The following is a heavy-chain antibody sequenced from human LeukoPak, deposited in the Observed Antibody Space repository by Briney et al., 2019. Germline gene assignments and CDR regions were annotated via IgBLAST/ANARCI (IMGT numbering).Heavy chain of an antibody. V-gene: IGHV4-31*03. J-gene: IGHJ3*02. CDR3: ARDPRSYDYVWGSGAFDI. Sequence: PSETLSLTCTVSGGSISSGGYYWSWIRQHPGKDLEWIGYIYYSGSTYYNPSLKSRVTISVDTSKNQFSLKLSSVTAADTAVYYCARDPRSYDYVWGSGAFDIWGQGTMVTVSS. CDR2: IYYSGST. D-gene: IGHD3-16*01. CDR1: GGSISSGGYY.